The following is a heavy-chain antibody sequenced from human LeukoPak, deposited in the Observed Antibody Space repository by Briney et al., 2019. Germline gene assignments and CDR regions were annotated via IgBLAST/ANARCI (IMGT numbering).Heavy chain of an antibody. CDR1: GGSISSSNW. Sequence: PSGTLSLTCAVSGGSISSSNWWSWVRQPPGKGLEWIGEIYHSGSTNYNPSLKSRVTISVDTSKNQFSLKLSSVTAADTAVYYCARGKVVVVVAAAASLNWFDPWGQGTLVTVSS. J-gene: IGHJ5*02. CDR3: ARGKVVVVVAAAASLNWFDP. V-gene: IGHV4-4*02. D-gene: IGHD2-15*01. CDR2: IYHSGST.